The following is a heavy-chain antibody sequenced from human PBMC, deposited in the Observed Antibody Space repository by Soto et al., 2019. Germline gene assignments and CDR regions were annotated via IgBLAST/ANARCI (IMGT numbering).Heavy chain of an antibody. V-gene: IGHV4-61*01. CDR3: ARGRPNRANGMDV. CDR2: IYYSGST. J-gene: IGHJ6*02. CDR1: GGSVSSGSYY. Sequence: SETLSLTCTVSGGSVSSGSYYWSWIRQPPGKGLEWIGYIYYSGSTNYNPSLKSRVTISVDTSKNQFSLKLSSVTAADTAVYYCARGRPNRANGMDVWGQGTTVTVSS.